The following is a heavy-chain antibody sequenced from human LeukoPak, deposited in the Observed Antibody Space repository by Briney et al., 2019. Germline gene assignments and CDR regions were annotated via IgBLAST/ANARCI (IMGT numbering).Heavy chain of an antibody. CDR3: TRDTGDSSGKRYFDL. D-gene: IGHD3-22*01. CDR2: ISSSSSYI. V-gene: IGHV3-21*01. Sequence: GGSLRLSCAASGFTFSSYSMNWVRQAPGKGLEWVSSISSSSSYIYYADSVKGRFTISRDNAKNSLYLQMNSLRAEDTAVYYCTRDTGDSSGKRYFDLWGRGTLVTVSS. J-gene: IGHJ2*01. CDR1: GFTFSSYS.